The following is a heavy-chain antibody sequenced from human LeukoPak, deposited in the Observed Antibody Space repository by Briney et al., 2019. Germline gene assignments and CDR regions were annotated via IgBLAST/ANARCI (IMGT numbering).Heavy chain of an antibody. Sequence: PGGYLRLSCAASGFTFSSYGMHWVRRAPGKGLEWVAFIRYDGSDKYYADSVKGRFTISRDNSKNTLYLQMNSLRAEDTAVYYCAKDPGYRSSWYSHLDYWGHGTLVTVSS. D-gene: IGHD6-13*01. CDR1: GFTFSSYG. CDR2: IRYDGSDK. V-gene: IGHV3-30*02. CDR3: AKDPGYRSSWYSHLDY. J-gene: IGHJ4*01.